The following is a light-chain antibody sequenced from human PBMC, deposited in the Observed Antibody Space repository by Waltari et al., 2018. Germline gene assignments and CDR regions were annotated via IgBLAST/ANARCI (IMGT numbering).Light chain of an antibody. CDR2: QDS. V-gene: IGLV3-1*01. J-gene: IGLJ2*01. Sequence: SYELTQPPSVSVSPGQTASVTCFGAELEPEYTSWYQHKPGHSPVLIIYQDSKRPSGTPARFSGSKSGNTATLTISGTQAVDEAAYYCQAWHRNTVIFGGGTELTVL. CDR1: ELEPEY. CDR3: QAWHRNTVI.